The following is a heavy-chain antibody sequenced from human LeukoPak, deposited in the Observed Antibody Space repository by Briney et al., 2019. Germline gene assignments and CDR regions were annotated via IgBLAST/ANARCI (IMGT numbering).Heavy chain of an antibody. CDR1: GDSVSSNSAA. V-gene: IGHV6-1*01. CDR2: TYYRSKWYN. CDR3: AREVLWFGELLSFDY. J-gene: IGHJ4*02. Sequence: SQTLSLTCAISGDSVSSNSAAWNWIRQSPSRGLERLGRTYYRSKWYNDYAVSVKSRITINPDTSKNQFSLQLNSVTPEDTAVYYCAREVLWFGELLSFDYWGQGTLVTVSS. D-gene: IGHD3-10*01.